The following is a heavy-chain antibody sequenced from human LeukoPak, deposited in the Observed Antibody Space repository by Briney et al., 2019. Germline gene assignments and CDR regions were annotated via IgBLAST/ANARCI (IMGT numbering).Heavy chain of an antibody. CDR3: AKVLQLWPPWGWFDS. CDR1: GFTFSSYG. V-gene: IGHV3-23*01. Sequence: PGGSLRLSCAASGFTFSSYGMSWVRQAPGKGLEWVSAISGSGGSTYYADSVKGRFTISRDNSKNTLFLQMNSLRAEDTAVYYCAKVLQLWPPWGWFDSWGQGILVTVSS. CDR2: ISGSGGST. J-gene: IGHJ5*01. D-gene: IGHD5-18*01.